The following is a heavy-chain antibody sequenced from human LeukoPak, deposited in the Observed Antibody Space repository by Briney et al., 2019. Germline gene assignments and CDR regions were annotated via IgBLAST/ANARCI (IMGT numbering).Heavy chain of an antibody. V-gene: IGHV1-18*04. CDR1: GYTFTSYA. CDR3: ARDSAGGRGGELHY. J-gene: IGHJ4*02. D-gene: IGHD1-26*01. Sequence: ASVKVCCKASGYTFTSYAISWVRQAPGQGLEWMGWISAYNGNTNYAQKLQGRVTMTTDTSTSTAYMELRSLRSDDTAVYYCARDSAGGRGGELHYWGQGTLVTVSS. CDR2: ISAYNGNT.